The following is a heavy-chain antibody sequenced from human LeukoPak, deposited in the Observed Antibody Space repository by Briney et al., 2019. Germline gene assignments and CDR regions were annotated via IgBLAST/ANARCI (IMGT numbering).Heavy chain of an antibody. CDR2: ISGSGGST. Sequence: GGSLRLSCTVSGFTVSSNSMSWVRQAPGKGLEWVSAISGSGGSTYYADSVKGRFTISRDNSKNTLYLQMNSLRAEDTAVYYCAKEPSTYSSSWFDYWGQGTLVTVSS. CDR3: AKEPSTYSSSWFDY. D-gene: IGHD6-13*01. J-gene: IGHJ4*02. CDR1: GFTVSSNS. V-gene: IGHV3-23*01.